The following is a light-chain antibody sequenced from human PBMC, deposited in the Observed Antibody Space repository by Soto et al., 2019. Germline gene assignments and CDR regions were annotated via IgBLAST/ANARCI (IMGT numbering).Light chain of an antibody. CDR1: SNDVGGYNY. CDR2: DVS. Sequence: QSVLTQPASVSGSPGQSITISCTGTSNDVGGYNYVSWYQHHPGKAPKLLISDVSNRPSGVSYRFSGSKSGNTASLTISGLQAEDEADYYCASYTSSSTYVFGSGTKVTVL. V-gene: IGLV2-14*03. J-gene: IGLJ1*01. CDR3: ASYTSSSTYV.